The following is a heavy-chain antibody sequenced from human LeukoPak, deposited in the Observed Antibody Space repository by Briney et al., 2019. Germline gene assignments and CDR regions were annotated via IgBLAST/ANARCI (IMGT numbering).Heavy chain of an antibody. CDR3: ARYDLSSGWYYFDY. V-gene: IGHV1-2*02. Sequence: ASVKVSCKASGYTFTGYCMHWVRQAPGQGLEWMGWINPNSGGTNYAQKFQGRVTMTRDTSISTAYMELSRLRSDDTAVYYCARYDLSSGWYYFDYWGQGTLVTVSS. CDR2: INPNSGGT. CDR1: GYTFTGYC. J-gene: IGHJ4*02. D-gene: IGHD6-19*01.